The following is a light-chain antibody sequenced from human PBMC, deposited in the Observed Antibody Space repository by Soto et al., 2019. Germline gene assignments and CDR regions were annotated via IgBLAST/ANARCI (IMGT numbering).Light chain of an antibody. Sequence: QSVLTQPPSVSGAPGQRVTISCTGSSSNIGAGYDVHWYQQLPGTAPKVFIYGNSNRPSGVPDRFSGSKSGTSASLAITGLQAEDEGDYYCQSYDTSLSGSVFGGGTKLTVL. CDR1: SSNIGAGYD. V-gene: IGLV1-40*01. CDR3: QSYDTSLSGSV. J-gene: IGLJ2*01. CDR2: GNS.